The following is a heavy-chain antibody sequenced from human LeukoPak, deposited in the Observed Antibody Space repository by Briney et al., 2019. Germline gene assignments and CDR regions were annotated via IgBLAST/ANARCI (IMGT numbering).Heavy chain of an antibody. Sequence: SETLSLTCTVSGGSISSYYWSWIRQPAGKGLEWIGRIYTSGSTNYNPSLKSRVTMSVHTSKNQFSLKLSSVTAADTAVYYCASTAVVVAATSDAFDIWGQGTMVTVSS. V-gene: IGHV4-4*07. J-gene: IGHJ3*02. CDR2: IYTSGST. CDR3: ASTAVVVAATSDAFDI. CDR1: GGSISSYY. D-gene: IGHD2-15*01.